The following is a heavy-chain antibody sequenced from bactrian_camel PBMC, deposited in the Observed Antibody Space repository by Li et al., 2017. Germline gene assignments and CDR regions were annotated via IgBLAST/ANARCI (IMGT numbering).Heavy chain of an antibody. CDR2: IDILGET. J-gene: IGHJ4*01. Sequence: VQLVESGGGSVQTGGSLRLACVYSGRTYYMAWFRQIPGNERERETVATIDILGETAYADSVKGRFTISRDNAKDTLYLQMNSLKIEDTAVYYCALGSSRQATMTARGKGTQVTVS. D-gene: IGHD3*01. CDR1: GRTYY. V-gene: IGHV3S57*01.